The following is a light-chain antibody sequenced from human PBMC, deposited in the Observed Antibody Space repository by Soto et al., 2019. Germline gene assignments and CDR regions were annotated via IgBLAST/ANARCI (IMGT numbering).Light chain of an antibody. V-gene: IGKV3D-15*01. CDR1: QSVRSN. CDR2: GAS. Sequence: EIVMTQSPATLSVSPGERATLSCRASQSVRSNLAWYQQKPGQAPRLLIYGASTRVTGIPARFAGSGSGTEFSLTISSLHSEDLGVYYCQQYNQWPPMYTFGQGTKLEIK. CDR3: QQYNQWPPMYT. J-gene: IGKJ2*01.